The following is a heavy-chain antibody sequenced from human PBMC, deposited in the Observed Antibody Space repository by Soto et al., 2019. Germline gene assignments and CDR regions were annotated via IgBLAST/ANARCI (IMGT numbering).Heavy chain of an antibody. D-gene: IGHD3-16*02. V-gene: IGHV1-69*13. CDR1: GGTFSSYA. J-gene: IGHJ4*02. CDR3: AGSITFGGVIVIGLDY. CDR2: IIPIFGTA. Sequence: SVKVSCKASGGTFSSYAISWVRQAPGQGLEWMGGIIPIFGTANYAQKFQGRVTITADESTSTAYMELSSLRSEDTAVYYCAGSITFGGVIVIGLDYWGQGTRVNVSS.